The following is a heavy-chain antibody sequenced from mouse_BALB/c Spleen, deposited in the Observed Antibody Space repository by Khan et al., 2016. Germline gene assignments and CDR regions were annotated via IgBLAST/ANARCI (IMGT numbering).Heavy chain of an antibody. CDR2: KSYNGST. CDR1: GDSITSGY. J-gene: IGHJ4*01. Sequence: EVQLQESGPSLVKPSQTLSLTCSVTGDSITSGYWNWIRKFPGNKLECMGYKSYNGSTYYNPSLKSRISITRDTSKNQYYLQLNSVTTEDTATYXCARSGTRENAMDYWGQGTSVTVSS. D-gene: IGHD1-1*01. CDR3: ARSGTRENAMDY. V-gene: IGHV3-8*02.